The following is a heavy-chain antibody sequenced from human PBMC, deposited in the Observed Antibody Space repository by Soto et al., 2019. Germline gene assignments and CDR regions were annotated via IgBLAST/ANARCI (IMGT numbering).Heavy chain of an antibody. D-gene: IGHD3-10*01. V-gene: IGHV3-48*01. CDR3: ARGRGSGSYYNNYFDP. CDR1: GFTFRDYT. J-gene: IGHJ5*02. Sequence: PGGSRRLSCAGSGFTFRDYTMNWVRLAPGKGLESVSYITGSSSTIYYADSVKGRFTVSRDNARGSLYLQMNSLRAEDTAVYYCARGRGSGSYYNNYFDPWGRGTLVTVSS. CDR2: ITGSSSTI.